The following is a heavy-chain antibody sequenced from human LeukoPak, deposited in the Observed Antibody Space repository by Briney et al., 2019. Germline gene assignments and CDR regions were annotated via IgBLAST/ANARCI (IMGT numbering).Heavy chain of an antibody. D-gene: IGHD5-18*01. V-gene: IGHV1-69*13. Sequence: SVKVSCKASGGTFISYAISWVRQAPGQGLEWMGGIIPIFGTANYAQKFQGRVTITADESTSTAYMELSSLRSEDTAVYYCASRQQSYGYFPADYWGQGTLVTVSS. CDR3: ASRQQSYGYFPADY. CDR1: GGTFISYA. CDR2: IIPIFGTA. J-gene: IGHJ4*02.